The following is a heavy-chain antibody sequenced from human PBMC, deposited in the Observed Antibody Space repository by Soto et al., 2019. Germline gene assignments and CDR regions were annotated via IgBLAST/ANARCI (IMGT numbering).Heavy chain of an antibody. CDR3: ARARNQLFAP. CDR2: ISSTGGTI. CDR1: GFTFNSYE. D-gene: IGHD6-6*01. V-gene: IGHV3-48*03. Sequence: GGSLRLSCAASGFTFNSYEMNWVRHTPWKGLQWASYISSTGGTIYYADSVKGRFTIYRDNAKNSLYLQMNSLRAEDTAVYYCARARNQLFAPWGQGTLVTDSS. J-gene: IGHJ5*02.